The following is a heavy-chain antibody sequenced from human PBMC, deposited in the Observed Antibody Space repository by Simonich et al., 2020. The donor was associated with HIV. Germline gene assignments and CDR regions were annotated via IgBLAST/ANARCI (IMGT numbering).Heavy chain of an antibody. V-gene: IGHV4-39*01. J-gene: IGHJ4*02. CDR1: GGSISSSSYY. D-gene: IGHD2-2*02. Sequence: QLQLQESGPGLVKPSETLSLTCTVSGGSISSSSYYWGGIRQPPGKGLEWIGSIDYSGSTYYNPSLKSRVTISVDTSKNQFSLKLSSVTAADTAVYYCARLRIVVPATITYWGQGTLVTVSS. CDR2: IDYSGST. CDR3: ARLRIVVPATITY.